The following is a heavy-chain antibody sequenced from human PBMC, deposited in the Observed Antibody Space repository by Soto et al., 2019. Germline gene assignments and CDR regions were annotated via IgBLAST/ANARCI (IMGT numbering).Heavy chain of an antibody. J-gene: IGHJ6*03. CDR1: GFTFRSYR. CDR3: VRVRDFWSGSRSCFYYMDV. CDR2: IKEDGSEK. D-gene: IGHD3-3*01. V-gene: IGHV3-7*01. Sequence: EVQLMESGGGLVQPGGSLRLSCAASGFTFRSYRMSWVRQAPGKGLEWAANIKEDGSEKNYGGSVKGRFTISRDNAQKSLYLQMNSLRVEDTAVYYCVRVRDFWSGSRSCFYYMDVWGKGTTVTVSS.